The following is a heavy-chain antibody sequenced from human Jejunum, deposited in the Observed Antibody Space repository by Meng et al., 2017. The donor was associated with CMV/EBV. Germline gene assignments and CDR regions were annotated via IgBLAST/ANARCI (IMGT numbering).Heavy chain of an antibody. J-gene: IGHJ1*01. CDR1: GGSIGSGEYY. V-gene: IGHV4-30-4*01. Sequence: VSGGSIGSGEYYWSWIRQPPGKGLEWIGHIYYSGSIYHNPSLKSRATISLDPSNNQFSLKLSSVTAADTAVYYCARDSSGYFSHIQHWGQGTLVTVSS. D-gene: IGHD3-22*01. CDR3: ARDSSGYFSHIQH. CDR2: IYYSGSI.